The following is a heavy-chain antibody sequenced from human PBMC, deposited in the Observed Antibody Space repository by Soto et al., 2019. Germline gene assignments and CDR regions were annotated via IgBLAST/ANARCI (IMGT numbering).Heavy chain of an antibody. V-gene: IGHV3-30-3*01. Sequence: QVQLVESGGGVVQPGRSLRLSCAASGFTFSSYAMHWVRQAPGKGLEWVAVISYDGSNKYYADSVKGRFTISRDNSKNTLYLQMNSLSAEDTAVYYCARSLYDFWSGFWYYFDYWGQGTLVTVSS. CDR2: ISYDGSNK. CDR1: GFTFSSYA. D-gene: IGHD3-3*01. CDR3: ARSLYDFWSGFWYYFDY. J-gene: IGHJ4*02.